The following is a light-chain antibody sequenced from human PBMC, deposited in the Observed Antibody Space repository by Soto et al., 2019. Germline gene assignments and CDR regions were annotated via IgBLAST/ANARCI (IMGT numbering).Light chain of an antibody. CDR3: QQYNNWPPVT. V-gene: IGKV3-15*01. J-gene: IGKJ2*01. Sequence: EIVMTQSPATLSVSPGERATLSCRASQSVSNNLAWYQQKPGQTPRLLIYGASTRHTGIPVRFSGSGSGTELTLTISSLQSEDFAVDYCQQYNNWPPVTFGQGTKLEIK. CDR2: GAS. CDR1: QSVSNN.